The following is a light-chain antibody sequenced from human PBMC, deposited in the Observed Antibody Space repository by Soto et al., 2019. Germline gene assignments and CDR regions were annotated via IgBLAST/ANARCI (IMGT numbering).Light chain of an antibody. J-gene: IGKJ2*01. Sequence: DIQMTQSPSSLSASVGDRVTITCRASQSISRYSNWYQQRPGKAPKLLIYAASSLQSRVPSRFSGSGSGTDFTLTISSLQPEDFATYYCQQSYTTPYTFGQGTKLEIK. CDR1: QSISRY. CDR2: AAS. V-gene: IGKV1-39*01. CDR3: QQSYTTPYT.